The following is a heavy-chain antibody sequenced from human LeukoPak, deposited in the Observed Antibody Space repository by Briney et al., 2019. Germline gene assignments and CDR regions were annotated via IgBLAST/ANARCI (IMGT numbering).Heavy chain of an antibody. CDR2: ISGSGGST. CDR1: GFIFSSYS. J-gene: IGHJ2*01. Sequence: GGSLRLSCVTSGFIFSSYSMNWVRQAPGKGLEWVSAISGSGGSTYYADSVKGRFTISRDNSKNTLYLQMNSLRAEDTAVYYCAKGTTYFYWYFDLWGRGTLVTVSS. V-gene: IGHV3-23*01. D-gene: IGHD3-9*01. CDR3: AKGTTYFYWYFDL.